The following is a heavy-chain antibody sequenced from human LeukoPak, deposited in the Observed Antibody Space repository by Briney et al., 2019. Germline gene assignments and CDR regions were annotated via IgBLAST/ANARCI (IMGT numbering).Heavy chain of an antibody. V-gene: IGHV4-39*01. CDR3: ARLLYCFNGVCFNWFDP. Sequence: SETLSLTCTVSGGSIGSNSYYWGWIRQPPGKGLEWIGSIYYSGSTYYNPSLKSRVTISVDTSKNQFSLKLSSVTAADTAVYYCARLLYCFNGVCFNWFDPWGQGTLVTVSS. CDR1: GGSIGSNSYY. D-gene: IGHD2-8*01. CDR2: IYYSGST. J-gene: IGHJ5*02.